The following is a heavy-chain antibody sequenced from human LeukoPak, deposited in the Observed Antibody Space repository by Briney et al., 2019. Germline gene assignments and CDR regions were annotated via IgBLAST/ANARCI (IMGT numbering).Heavy chain of an antibody. CDR3: ASERRYCSGGSCYATFDY. V-gene: IGHV1-2*02. CDR2: INPNSGGT. Sequence: ASVKVSCKASGYTFTGYYMHWVRQAPGHGLGWMGWINPNSGGTNYAQKFQGRVTMTRDTSISTAYMELSRLRSDDTAVYYCASERRYCSGGSCYATFDYWGQGTLVTVSS. J-gene: IGHJ4*02. CDR1: GYTFTGYY. D-gene: IGHD2-15*01.